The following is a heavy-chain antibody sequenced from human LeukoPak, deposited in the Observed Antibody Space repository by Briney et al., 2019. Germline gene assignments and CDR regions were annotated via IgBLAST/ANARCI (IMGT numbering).Heavy chain of an antibody. D-gene: IGHD2-21*02. CDR1: GFTFTDYF. Sequence: GGSLRLSCAASGFTFTDYFLGWIRQAPGKGLDWGSHISSQGDTIEYADSVKGRFTISRDNAKNSLYLQMTLLRVEDTAVYFCARVRRGGDSRYFDYWGQGALVTVSS. V-gene: IGHV3-11*01. CDR3: ARVRRGGDSRYFDY. CDR2: ISSQGDTI. J-gene: IGHJ4*02.